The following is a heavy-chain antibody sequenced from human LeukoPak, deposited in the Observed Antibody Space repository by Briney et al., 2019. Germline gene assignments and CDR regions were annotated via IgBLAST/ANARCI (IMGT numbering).Heavy chain of an antibody. CDR2: IRPDGGDT. J-gene: IGHJ6*03. V-gene: IGHV3-7*01. D-gene: IGHD4-11*01. CDR1: GFTFDDYG. Sequence: GGSLRLSCAASGFTFDDYGMSWVRQAPGKGLEWLANIRPDGGDTAYVDSVKGRFTIDRDNARNSVYLQMNSLRVEETAVYYCARRSTVIAGYYYMDVWGKGTSVTVSS. CDR3: ARRSTVIAGYYYMDV.